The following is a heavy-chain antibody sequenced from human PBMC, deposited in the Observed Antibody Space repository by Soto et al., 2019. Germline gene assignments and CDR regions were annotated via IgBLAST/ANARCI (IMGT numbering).Heavy chain of an antibody. D-gene: IGHD6-19*01. J-gene: IGHJ4*02. CDR3: ARSGDAGIAVAGPFDY. CDR1: GFTFSSYA. V-gene: IGHV3-30-3*01. CDR2: ISYDGSNK. Sequence: QVQLVESGGGVVQPGRSLRLSCAASGFTFSSYAMHWVRQAPGKGLEWVAVISYDGSNKYYADSLKGRFTISRDNSKNALYLQMNSLRAEDTAVYYCARSGDAGIAVAGPFDYWGQGTLVTVSS.